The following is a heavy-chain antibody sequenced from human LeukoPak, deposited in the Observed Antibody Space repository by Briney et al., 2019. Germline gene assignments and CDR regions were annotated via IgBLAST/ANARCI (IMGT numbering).Heavy chain of an antibody. CDR2: INSDGSST. J-gene: IGHJ4*02. D-gene: IGHD3-22*01. CDR1: GFTFNSYW. Sequence: GGSLRLSCAASGFTFNSYWMHCVRQAPGKGLVWVSRINSDGSSTSYADSVKGRFTISRDNAKNTLYLEMNSLRAEDTAVYYCARAVYDSKDYWGQGTLVTVSS. V-gene: IGHV3-74*01. CDR3: ARAVYDSKDY.